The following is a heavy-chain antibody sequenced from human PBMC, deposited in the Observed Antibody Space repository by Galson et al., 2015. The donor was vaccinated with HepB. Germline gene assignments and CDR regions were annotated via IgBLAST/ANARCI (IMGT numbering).Heavy chain of an antibody. CDR2: ISGSGGST. CDR1: GFTFSSYA. CDR3: AKHAFMVRGVITDAFDI. V-gene: IGHV3-23*01. Sequence: SLRLSCAASGFTFSSYAMSWVRQAPGKGLEWVSAISGSGGSTYYADSVKGRFTISRDNSKNTLYLQMNSLRAEDTAVYYCAKHAFMVRGVITDAFDIWGQGTMVTVSS. D-gene: IGHD3-10*01. J-gene: IGHJ3*02.